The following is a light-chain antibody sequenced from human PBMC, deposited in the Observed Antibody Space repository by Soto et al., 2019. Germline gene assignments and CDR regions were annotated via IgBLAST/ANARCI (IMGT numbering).Light chain of an antibody. CDR2: EVS. CDR3: MQGTHWPWT. CDR1: QSLMHRDGNTY. V-gene: IGKV2-30*02. J-gene: IGKJ1*01. Sequence: DVVMTQSPLSLPVTLGQPASISCRSSQSLMHRDGNTYLNWFQQRPGQSPRRLIYEVSDRDSGVPDRLSGSGSGTDFTLQISRVEAEDVGVYYCMQGTHWPWTFGQGTEVEIK.